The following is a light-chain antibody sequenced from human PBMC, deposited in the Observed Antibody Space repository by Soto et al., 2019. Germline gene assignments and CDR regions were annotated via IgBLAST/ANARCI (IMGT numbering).Light chain of an antibody. CDR1: SSNIGSNT. CDR3: AAWDDSLNGSWV. Sequence: QSVLTQPPSASGTPGQRVTISCSGSSSNIGSNTVNWYQQLPGTAPKLLIYSNNQRPSGVPDRFSGSKSGTSASLAISGLQSEYEADYYCAAWDDSLNGSWVFGGGTQLTVL. J-gene: IGLJ3*02. V-gene: IGLV1-44*01. CDR2: SNN.